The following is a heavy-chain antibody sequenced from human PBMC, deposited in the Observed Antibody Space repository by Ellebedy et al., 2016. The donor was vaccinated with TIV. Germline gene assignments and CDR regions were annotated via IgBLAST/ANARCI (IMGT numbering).Heavy chain of an antibody. J-gene: IGHJ4*02. D-gene: IGHD6-25*01. Sequence: GGSLRLSXGASAFTFSSYWMHWVRQAPGKGLEWVANINKDGSSRGYVDSVKGRFTISRDDADSSLSLQMNSLRGDDTAVYYCVAALDYWGQGTLVTVS. CDR3: VAALDY. CDR1: AFTFSSYW. CDR2: INKDGSSR. V-gene: IGHV3-7*01.